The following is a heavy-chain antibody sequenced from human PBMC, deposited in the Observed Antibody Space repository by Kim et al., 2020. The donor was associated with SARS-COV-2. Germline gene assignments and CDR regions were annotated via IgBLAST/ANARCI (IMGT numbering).Heavy chain of an antibody. CDR1: GFTFSSFK. CDR2: TDSRGTST. Sequence: GGSLRLSCAASGFTFSSFKMHWVRQAPGKGLEWILYTDSRGTSTLSADSVKGRFTISRDNAKNSLFVQMNSLRAEDTAVYYCAREGVMGYNFDVWGQGTMVTVSS. CDR3: AREGVMGYNFDV. V-gene: IGHV3-48*03. D-gene: IGHD2-2*02. J-gene: IGHJ3*01.